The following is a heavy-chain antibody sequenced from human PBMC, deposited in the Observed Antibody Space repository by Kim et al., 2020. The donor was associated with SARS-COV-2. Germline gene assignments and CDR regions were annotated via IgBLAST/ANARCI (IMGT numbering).Heavy chain of an antibody. D-gene: IGHD1-20*01. J-gene: IGHJ4*02. CDR3: ARRGDNNWYNFDF. V-gene: IGHV4-39*01. Sequence: YEDPCLRSRVTISIGTSKSQFSLRLTSVTASDTAVYYCARRGDNNWYNFDFWGQGTLVTVSS.